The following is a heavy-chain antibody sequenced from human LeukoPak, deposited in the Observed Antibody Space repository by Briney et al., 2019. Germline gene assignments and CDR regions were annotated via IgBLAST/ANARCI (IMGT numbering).Heavy chain of an antibody. D-gene: IGHD4-23*01. CDR3: AKDIQTTVVNQPFDY. CDR1: GFTFSSYA. J-gene: IGHJ4*02. Sequence: HPGASLRLSCAASGFTFSSYAMSWVRQAPGKGLEWVSAISGSGGSTYYADSVKGRFTISRDNSKYTLYLQMNSLRAEDTAVYYCAKDIQTTVVNQPFDYWGQGTLVTVSS. CDR2: ISGSGGST. V-gene: IGHV3-23*01.